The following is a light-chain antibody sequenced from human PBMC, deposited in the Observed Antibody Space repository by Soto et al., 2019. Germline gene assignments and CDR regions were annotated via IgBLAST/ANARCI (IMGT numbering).Light chain of an antibody. CDR3: QQSYSTPLT. CDR1: QSISSY. Sequence: DIQMTQSPSSLSASVGDRVYITCRPSQSISSYLNWYQQKPGKAPKLLIYASSSLQSGVPSKFSGSGSGTDFTLTISSLQPEDFATYYCQQSYSTPLTFGGGTKVDIK. J-gene: IGKJ4*01. CDR2: ASS. V-gene: IGKV1-39*01.